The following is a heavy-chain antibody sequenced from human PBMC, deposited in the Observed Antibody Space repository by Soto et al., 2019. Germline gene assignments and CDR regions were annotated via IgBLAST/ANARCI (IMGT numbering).Heavy chain of an antibody. CDR2: IYYSGST. D-gene: IGHD3-22*01. CDR1: GGSINSGDYY. V-gene: IGHV4-30-4*01. Sequence: QVQLQESGPGLVKPSQTLSLTCTVSGGSINSGDYYWSWIRQPPGKGLEWIGYIYYSGSTYHNPSLKSRINRSVDTSKNQFSLKLSYVTAADTAVYYCATVPTYYYDRSGYANAFDMWGQGTMVTVSS. CDR3: ATVPTYYYDRSGYANAFDM. J-gene: IGHJ3*02.